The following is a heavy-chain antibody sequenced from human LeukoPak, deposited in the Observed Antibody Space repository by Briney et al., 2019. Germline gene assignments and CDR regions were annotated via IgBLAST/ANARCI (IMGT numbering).Heavy chain of an antibody. CDR2: INAGNGNT. J-gene: IGHJ4*02. D-gene: IGHD4-17*01. CDR1: GGTFSSYA. CDR3: ARDPSYGDYVDPYFDY. Sequence: ASVKVSCKASGGTFSSYAISWVRQAPGQGLEWMGWINAGNGNTKYSQKFQGRVTITRDTSASTAYMELSSLRSEDTAVYYCARDPSYGDYVDPYFDYWGQGTLVTVSS. V-gene: IGHV1-3*01.